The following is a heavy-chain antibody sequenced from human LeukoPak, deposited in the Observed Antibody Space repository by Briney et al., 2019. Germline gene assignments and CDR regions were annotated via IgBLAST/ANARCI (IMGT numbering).Heavy chain of an antibody. CDR1: GYSFTSYC. D-gene: IGHD3-10*01. CDR2: IYPGDSDT. V-gene: IGHV5-51*01. CDR3: ARHRSMVRGVIQGWFDP. J-gene: IGHJ5*02. Sequence: GESLKISCKGSGYSFTSYCIGWVRQMPGKGLEWMGIIYPGDSDTRYSPSFQGQVTISADKSISTAYLQWSSLKASDTAMYYCARHRSMVRGVIQGWFDPWGQGTLVTVSS.